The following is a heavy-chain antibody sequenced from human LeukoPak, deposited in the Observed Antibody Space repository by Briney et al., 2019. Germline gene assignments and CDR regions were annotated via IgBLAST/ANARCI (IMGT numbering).Heavy chain of an antibody. CDR3: ARRVGTMVRGVITNLYFDY. V-gene: IGHV4-34*01. Sequence: PSETLSLTCAVYGGSFSGYYWSWIRQPPGKGLEWIGEINHSGSTNSNPSLKSRVTISVDTSKNQFSLKLSSVTAADTAVYYCARRVGTMVRGVITNLYFDYWGQGTLVTVSS. D-gene: IGHD3-10*01. CDR1: GGSFSGYY. J-gene: IGHJ4*02. CDR2: INHSGST.